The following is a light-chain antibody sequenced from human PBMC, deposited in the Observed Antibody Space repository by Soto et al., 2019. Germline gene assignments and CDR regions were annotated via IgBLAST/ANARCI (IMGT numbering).Light chain of an antibody. J-gene: IGKJ3*01. CDR3: QHYGGSPSFT. CDR1: QSVSSSY. Sequence: EIVLTQSPGPLSLSPGERATLSCRASQSVSSSYLGWYQQKPGQAPRLLIYVASGRATGIPDRFSGSGSGTDVTLTISRLEPEDFAVYYCQHYGGSPSFTFGPGTKVDIK. CDR2: VAS. V-gene: IGKV3-20*01.